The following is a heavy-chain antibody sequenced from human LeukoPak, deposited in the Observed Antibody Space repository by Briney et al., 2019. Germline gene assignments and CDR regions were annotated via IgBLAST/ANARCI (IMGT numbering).Heavy chain of an antibody. CDR1: GFTFSRFS. V-gene: IGHV3-21*01. CDR3: ARDQDLYYYDSSGYTFDY. D-gene: IGHD3-22*01. J-gene: IGHJ4*02. Sequence: PGGSLRLSCAASGFTFSRFSMNWVRQAPGKGLEWVSTVSTDGSSTHYPDSVKGRFTISRDNAKNSLYLQMNSLRAEDTAVYYCARDQDLYYYDSSGYTFDYWGQGTLVTVSS. CDR2: VSTDGSST.